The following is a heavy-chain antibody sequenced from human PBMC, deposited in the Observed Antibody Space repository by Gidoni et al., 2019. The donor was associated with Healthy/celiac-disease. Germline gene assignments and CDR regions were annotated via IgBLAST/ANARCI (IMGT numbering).Heavy chain of an antibody. Sequence: QLQLQESGTGLVKPSETLSTTCTVSGRSISSSSYYWGWIRQPPGKGLEWIGSIYYSGSTYYNPSLTSRVTISVDTSKNQFSLKLSSVTAADTAVYYCARQGDGYFFDYWGQGTLVTVSS. CDR2: IYYSGST. J-gene: IGHJ4*02. D-gene: IGHD3-10*01. CDR1: GRSISSSSYY. CDR3: ARQGDGYFFDY. V-gene: IGHV4-39*01.